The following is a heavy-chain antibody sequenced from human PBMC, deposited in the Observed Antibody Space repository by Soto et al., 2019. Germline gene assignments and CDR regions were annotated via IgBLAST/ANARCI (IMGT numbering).Heavy chain of an antibody. CDR3: ARDSPYCSGGSCYSSVRYFDL. CDR2: IIPILGIA. V-gene: IGHV1-69*08. CDR1: GGTFSSYT. J-gene: IGHJ2*01. D-gene: IGHD2-15*01. Sequence: QVQLVQSGAEVKKPGSSVKVSCKASGGTFSSYTISWVRQAPGQGLEWMGRIIPILGIANYAQKFQGRVTITADKSTSTAYMELSSLRSEDTAVYYCARDSPYCSGGSCYSSVRYFDLWGRGTLVTVSS.